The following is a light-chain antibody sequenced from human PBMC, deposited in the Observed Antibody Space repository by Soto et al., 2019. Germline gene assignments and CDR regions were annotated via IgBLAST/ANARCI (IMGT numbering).Light chain of an antibody. Sequence: DIQLTQSPSFLPASVGHRVTITCRASQGISNYLAWYQQKPGKAPGLLMYAASTLQRGVSSRFSGSGSGTEFTLAISNLQPEDFATYYCQPLNSYPLTFGGVTKVEIK. CDR3: QPLNSYPLT. V-gene: IGKV1-9*01. J-gene: IGKJ4*01. CDR1: QGISNY. CDR2: AAS.